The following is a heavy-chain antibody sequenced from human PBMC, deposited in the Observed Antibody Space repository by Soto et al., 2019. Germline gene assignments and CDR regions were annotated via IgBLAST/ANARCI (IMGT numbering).Heavy chain of an antibody. Sequence: GASVKVSCKASGFTFTSSAVRWVRQARGQRLEWIGWIVVGSGNTNYAQKFQERVTITRDMSTSTAYMELSSLRSEDTAVYYCAAVPYTNYYDSSGYGPQVHIYGMDVWAQGTTVTVSS. CDR3: AAVPYTNYYDSSGYGPQVHIYGMDV. V-gene: IGHV1-58*01. CDR2: IVVGSGNT. D-gene: IGHD3-22*01. J-gene: IGHJ6*02. CDR1: GFTFTSSA.